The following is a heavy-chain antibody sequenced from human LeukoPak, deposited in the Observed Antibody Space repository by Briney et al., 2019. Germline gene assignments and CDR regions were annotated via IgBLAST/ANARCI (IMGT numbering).Heavy chain of an antibody. D-gene: IGHD1-7*01. V-gene: IGHV5-51*01. CDR1: GYSFTSYW. CDR2: IYPGDSDT. Sequence: GEPLKISCKGSGYSFTSYWIGWVRQMPGKGLEWMGIIYPGDSDTRYSPSFQGQVTISADKSISTAYLQWSSLKASDTAMYYCARLEGGYNWNLGGGYWGQGTLVTVSS. J-gene: IGHJ4*02. CDR3: ARLEGGYNWNLGGGY.